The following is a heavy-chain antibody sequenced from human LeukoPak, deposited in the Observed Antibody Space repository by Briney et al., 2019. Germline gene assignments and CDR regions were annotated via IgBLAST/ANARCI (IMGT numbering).Heavy chain of an antibody. V-gene: IGHV3-7*01. D-gene: IGHD3-22*01. CDR2: IKQDGSEE. J-gene: IGHJ4*02. CDR1: GFTFSSYW. CDR3: ASSHDSSGND. Sequence: GGSLRLSCAASGFTFSSYWMSWVRQAPGKGLEWVANIKQDGSEEYYVDSVKGGFTISRDNAKNSLYLQMNSLRADDTAVYFCASSHDSSGNDWGQGTLVTVSS.